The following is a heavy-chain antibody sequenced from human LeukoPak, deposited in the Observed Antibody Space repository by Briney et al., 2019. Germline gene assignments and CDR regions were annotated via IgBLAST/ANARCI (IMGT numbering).Heavy chain of an antibody. D-gene: IGHD3-22*01. J-gene: IGHJ4*02. Sequence: ASVKVSCKASGYTFTNYEINWVRQATGQGLEWMGWMNPNSGDTAYAQKFQDRVTMTRSTSISTAYMELSSLRSEDTAVYYCARGLGGYDSSELTWPMISFWGQGTLVTVSS. CDR3: ARGLGGYDSSELTWPMISF. CDR2: MNPNSGDT. CDR1: GYTFTNYE. V-gene: IGHV1-8*01.